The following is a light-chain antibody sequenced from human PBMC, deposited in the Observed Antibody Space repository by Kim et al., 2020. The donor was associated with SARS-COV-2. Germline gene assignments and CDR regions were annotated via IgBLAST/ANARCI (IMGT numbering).Light chain of an antibody. CDR2: SSN. V-gene: IGLV1-44*01. CDR1: TSNIGNNA. Sequence: QSVLTQPPSASGTPGQRVTISCSGSTSNIGNNAVNWYQQLPGTAPKLLVYSSNQRPSGVPDRFSGSKSGTSASLAISGLQSEDEADYYCAAWDDSLNGVVFGGGTQLTVL. J-gene: IGLJ3*02. CDR3: AAWDDSLNGVV.